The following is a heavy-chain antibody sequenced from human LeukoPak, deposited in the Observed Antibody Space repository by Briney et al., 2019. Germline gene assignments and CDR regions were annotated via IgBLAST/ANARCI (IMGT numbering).Heavy chain of an antibody. Sequence: GGSLRLSCAASGFTFSSYWMRWVRQAPGEGLVWVSRISPDGSGTSYAHSVKGRFTVSRDNAKNTLYLQMNSLRAEDTAVYYCTRVLGVAGISNLGDWGQGTLVTVSS. CDR1: GFTFSSYW. CDR3: TRVLGVAGISNLGD. V-gene: IGHV3-74*01. CDR2: ISPDGSGT. J-gene: IGHJ4*02. D-gene: IGHD6-19*01.